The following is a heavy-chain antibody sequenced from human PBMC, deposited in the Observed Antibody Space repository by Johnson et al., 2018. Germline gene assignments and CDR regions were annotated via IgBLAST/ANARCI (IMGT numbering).Heavy chain of an antibody. V-gene: IGHV4-59*01. J-gene: IGHJ4*02. CDR2: IHYSGST. CDR1: GGSISSDY. Sequence: QVQLQESGPGLVKPSETLSLTCSVSGGSISSDYWSWFRQPPGKGLEWIAYIHYSGSTNYHPPLKSRVTISVDTSKNQFSLKLSSVTAADTAVYYCARRGLSDRSYDYGGPGTLVTVSS. CDR3: ARRGLSDRSYDY. D-gene: IGHD1-26*01.